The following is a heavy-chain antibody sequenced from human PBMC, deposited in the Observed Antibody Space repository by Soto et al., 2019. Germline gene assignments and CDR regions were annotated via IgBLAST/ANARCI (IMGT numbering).Heavy chain of an antibody. D-gene: IGHD6-13*01. V-gene: IGHV1-69*13. CDR2: IIPVLGTP. J-gene: IGHJ6*02. CDR1: GGTFTSTA. Sequence: SVKVSCKASGGTFTSTAFSWVRQAPGQGLEWMGGIIPVLGTPNYAQKFQGRLTVTADASTTTVHMELSSLRSDDTAVYYCASSAGLDHLLNYYGLNVWGQGTTVTVS. CDR3: ASSAGLDHLLNYYGLNV.